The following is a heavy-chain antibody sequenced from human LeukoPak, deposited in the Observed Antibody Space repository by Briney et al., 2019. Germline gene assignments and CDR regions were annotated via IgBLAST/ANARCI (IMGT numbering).Heavy chain of an antibody. Sequence: ASVKVSCKASGYTFTSYYMHWVRQAPGQGLEWMGIINPSGGSTSYAQKFQGRVTMTRDTSTSTVYMELSSLRSEDTAVYCGARVGLRGVGSLNWYFDLWGRGTLVTVSS. J-gene: IGHJ2*01. V-gene: IGHV1-46*01. CDR1: GYTFTSYY. D-gene: IGHD3-10*01. CDR3: ARVGLRGVGSLNWYFDL. CDR2: INPSGGST.